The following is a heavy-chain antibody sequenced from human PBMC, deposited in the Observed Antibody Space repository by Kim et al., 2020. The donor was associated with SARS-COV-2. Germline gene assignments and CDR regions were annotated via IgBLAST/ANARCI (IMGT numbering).Heavy chain of an antibody. CDR2: INHSGST. V-gene: IGHV4-34*01. CDR3: ARGFGRVFYYDSSGYYYQKDCYYYGMDV. CDR1: GGSFSGYY. D-gene: IGHD3-22*01. Sequence: SETLSLTCAVYGGSFSGYYWSWIRQPPGKGLEWIGEINHSGSTNYNPSLKSRVTISVDTSKNQFSLKLSSVTAADTAVYYCARGFGRVFYYDSSGYYYQKDCYYYGMDVWGQGTTVTVSS. J-gene: IGHJ6*02.